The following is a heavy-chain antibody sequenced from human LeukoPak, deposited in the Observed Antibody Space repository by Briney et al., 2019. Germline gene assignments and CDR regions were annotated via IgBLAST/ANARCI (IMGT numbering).Heavy chain of an antibody. CDR2: IYYSGST. CDR3: ARGDTAMVRTFDI. V-gene: IGHV4-59*11. CDR1: GGSISSHY. Sequence: SETLSLTCTVSGGSISSHYGSWIRQPPGKGLEWIGYIYYSGSTNYNPSLKSRVTISVDTSKNQFSLKLSSVTAADTAAYYCARGDTAMVRTFDIWGQGTVVTVSS. D-gene: IGHD5-18*01. J-gene: IGHJ3*02.